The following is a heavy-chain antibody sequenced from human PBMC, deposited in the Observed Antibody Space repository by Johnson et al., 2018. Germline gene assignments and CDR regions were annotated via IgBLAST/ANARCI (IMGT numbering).Heavy chain of an antibody. Sequence: EVQLVESGGGLVKPGGSLRLSCAASGFTFSNAWMNWVRQAPGKGLEWVGRIKSKTDGGTTDYAAPVKGRFTISRDDSKNTLDRQMNSLKTEDTAVYDCTTTEYYYDSSGYYYFRYYYYYMDVWGKGTTVTVSS. J-gene: IGHJ6*03. CDR3: TTTEYYYDSSGYYYFRYYYYYMDV. V-gene: IGHV3-15*07. CDR2: IKSKTDGGTT. CDR1: GFTFSNAW. D-gene: IGHD3-22*01.